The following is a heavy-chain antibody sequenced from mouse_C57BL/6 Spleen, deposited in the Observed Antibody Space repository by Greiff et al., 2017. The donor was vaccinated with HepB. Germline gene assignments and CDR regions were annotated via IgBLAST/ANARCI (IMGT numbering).Heavy chain of an antibody. V-gene: IGHV1-4*01. CDR1: GYTFTSYT. Sequence: VQLQQSGAELARPGASVKMSCKASGYTFTSYTMHWVKQRPGQGLEWIGYINPSSGYTKYNQKFKDKATLTADKSSSTAYMQLSSLTSEDSAVYYCARLSIDGYPHFDYWGQGTTLTVSS. D-gene: IGHD2-3*01. CDR3: ARLSIDGYPHFDY. J-gene: IGHJ2*01. CDR2: INPSSGYT.